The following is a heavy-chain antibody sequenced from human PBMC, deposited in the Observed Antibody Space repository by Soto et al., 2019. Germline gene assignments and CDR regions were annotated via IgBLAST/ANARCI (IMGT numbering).Heavy chain of an antibody. V-gene: IGHV4-4*07. CDR3: ARGEGCSGGSCYSSWFDP. J-gene: IGHJ5*02. CDR1: GGSISRYY. D-gene: IGHD2-15*01. Sequence: SETLSLTCTVSGGSISRYYWSWIRQPAGKGLEWIGRIYTSGSTNYNPSLKSRVTMSVDTSKNQFSLKLSSVTAADTAVYYCARGEGCSGGSCYSSWFDPWGQGTMVTVYS. CDR2: IYTSGST.